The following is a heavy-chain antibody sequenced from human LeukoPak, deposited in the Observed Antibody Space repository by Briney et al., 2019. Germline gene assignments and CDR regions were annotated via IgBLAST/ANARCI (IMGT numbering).Heavy chain of an antibody. CDR2: ISGSGGST. CDR1: GFTFSSYA. CDR3: AKEDYYDSSGQPGNRNWFDP. D-gene: IGHD3-22*01. V-gene: IGHV3-23*01. Sequence: GGSLRLSCAASGFTFSSYAMSWVRQAPGKGLEWVSAISGSGGSTYYADSVKGRFTISRDNSKNTLCLQMNSLRAEDTAVYYCAKEDYYDSSGQPGNRNWFDPWGQGTLVTVSS. J-gene: IGHJ5*02.